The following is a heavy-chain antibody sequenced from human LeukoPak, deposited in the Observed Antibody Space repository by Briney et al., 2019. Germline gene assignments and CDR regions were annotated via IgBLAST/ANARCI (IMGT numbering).Heavy chain of an antibody. J-gene: IGHJ4*02. D-gene: IGHD1-26*01. V-gene: IGHV3-30*03. CDR3: VREMGGR. Sequence: GRSLRLSCAASGFTFSSYGMHWVRQAPGKGLEWVAVISYDGSNKYYADSVKGRFTISRGNSKNTLYLQMNSLRGEDTAVYYCVREMGGRWGRGTLVTVSS. CDR2: ISYDGSNK. CDR1: GFTFSSYG.